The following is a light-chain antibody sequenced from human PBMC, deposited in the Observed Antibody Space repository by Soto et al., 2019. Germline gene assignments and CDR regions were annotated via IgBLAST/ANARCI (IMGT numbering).Light chain of an antibody. Sequence: QSVLTQPASVSLSPGQSITISCTGTSSDVGSYHYVSWFQQHPGKAPKLIIFEVSDRPSGVSTRFSGSKSGDTASLTISGLQADDEADYYCSSYTSGRDVYVFGGGTKVTVL. CDR1: SSDVGSYHY. CDR2: EVS. V-gene: IGLV2-14*01. CDR3: SSYTSGRDVYV. J-gene: IGLJ1*01.